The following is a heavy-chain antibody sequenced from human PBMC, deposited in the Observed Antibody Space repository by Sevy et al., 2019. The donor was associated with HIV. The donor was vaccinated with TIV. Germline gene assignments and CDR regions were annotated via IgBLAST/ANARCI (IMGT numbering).Heavy chain of an antibody. D-gene: IGHD3-16*01. CDR3: AGDYDYVWGSLY. V-gene: IGHV3-21*01. CDR2: ISSSSSYI. CDR1: GFTFSSYS. J-gene: IGHJ4*02. Sequence: GGSLRLSCAASGFTFSSYSMNWVRQAPGKGLEWVSSISSSSSYIYYADSVKGRFTISRDNAKNSLYLQMNSLRAEDTAVYYCAGDYDYVWGSLYWGQGTLVTVSS.